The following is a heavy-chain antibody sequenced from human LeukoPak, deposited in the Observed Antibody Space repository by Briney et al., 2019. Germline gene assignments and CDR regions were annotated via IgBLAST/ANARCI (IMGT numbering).Heavy chain of an antibody. J-gene: IGHJ4*02. D-gene: IGHD3-22*01. CDR1: GGTFSSYA. CDR2: IIPIFGTA. V-gene: IGHV1-69*01. CDR3: ARDMSSSYYDSSGYQY. Sequence: GSSVQVSWKASGGTFSSYAISWVRQAPGQGLEWMGGIIPIFGTANYAQKFQGRVTITADESTSTAYMELSSLRSEDTAVYYCARDMSSSYYDSSGYQYWGQGTLVTVSS.